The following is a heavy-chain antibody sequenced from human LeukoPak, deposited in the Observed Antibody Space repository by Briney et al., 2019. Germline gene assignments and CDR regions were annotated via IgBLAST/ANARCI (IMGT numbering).Heavy chain of an antibody. CDR1: GFTVSNNY. D-gene: IGHD6-6*01. Sequence: PGGSLRLSCAASGFTVSNNYMSWVRQAPGKGLEWVSVIYSGGYTYYADSVKGRFTISRDNSKNTLYLQMNSLRAEDTAVYYCAKDRETYDSSSLDYWGQGTLVTVSS. V-gene: IGHV3-53*01. J-gene: IGHJ4*02. CDR3: AKDRETYDSSSLDY. CDR2: IYSGGYT.